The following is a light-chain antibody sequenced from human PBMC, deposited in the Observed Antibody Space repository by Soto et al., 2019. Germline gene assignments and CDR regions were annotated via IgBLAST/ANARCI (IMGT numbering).Light chain of an antibody. CDR3: QHYRTS. CDR1: QSVSSSY. CDR2: GAS. V-gene: IGKV3-20*01. J-gene: IGKJ4*01. Sequence: IVLTQSPGTLSLSPGERATLSCRASQSVSSSYVAWYQQKPGQPPRLLIYGASSRATGIPDRFSGNGSGTYFTLTITRLEPEDFAVYYCQHYRTSFGGGTKVELK.